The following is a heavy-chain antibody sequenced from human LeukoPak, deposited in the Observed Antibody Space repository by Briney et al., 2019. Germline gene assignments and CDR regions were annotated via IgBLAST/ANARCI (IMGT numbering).Heavy chain of an antibody. J-gene: IGHJ3*02. CDR3: ARDQRRDGYVDAFDI. V-gene: IGHV3-21*01. CDR2: ISSSSSYI. CDR1: GFTFSSYS. D-gene: IGHD5-24*01. Sequence: GGSLRLSCAASGFTFSSYSMNWVRQAPGKGLEWVSSISSSSSYIYYADSVKGRFTISRDNAKNSLYLQMNSLRAEDTAVYYCARDQRRDGYVDAFDIWGQGTMVTVSS.